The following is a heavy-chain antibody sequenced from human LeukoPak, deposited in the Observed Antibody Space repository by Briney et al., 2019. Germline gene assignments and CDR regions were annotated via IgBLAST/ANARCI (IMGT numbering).Heavy chain of an antibody. Sequence: GGSLRLSCAASGFTFSTFAMIWVRQPPGKGLEWVSSIFPSGGEIHYADSVRGRFTISRDNSKNTLYLQMNSLGAEDTAVYYCAKAGRYLAYYYMDVWGKGTTVTISS. CDR1: GFTFSTFA. CDR3: AKAGRYLAYYYMDV. V-gene: IGHV3-23*01. CDR2: IFPSGGEI. J-gene: IGHJ6*03. D-gene: IGHD3-16*02.